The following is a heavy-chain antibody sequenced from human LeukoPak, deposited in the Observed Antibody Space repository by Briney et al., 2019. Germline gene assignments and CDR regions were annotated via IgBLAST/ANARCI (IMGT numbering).Heavy chain of an antibody. J-gene: IGHJ4*02. CDR3: ARDRSSSWYKDFDY. CDR2: IYTSGST. D-gene: IGHD6-13*01. V-gene: IGHV4-4*07. Sequence: PSETLSLTCTVSGGSISSYYWSWIRQPAGKGLEWIGRIYTSGSTNYNPSLKSRVTISVDTSKNHFSLDLSSVTAADTAVYYCARDRSSSWYKDFDYWGQGTLVTVSS. CDR1: GGSISSYY.